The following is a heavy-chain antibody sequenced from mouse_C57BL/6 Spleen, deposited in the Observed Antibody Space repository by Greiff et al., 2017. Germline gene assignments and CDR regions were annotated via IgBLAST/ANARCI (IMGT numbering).Heavy chain of an antibody. V-gene: IGHV5-17*01. CDR1: GFTFSDYG. J-gene: IGHJ3*01. CDR2: ISRGSSTI. CDR3: AREGFAY. Sequence: EVMLVESGGGLVKPGGSLKLSCAASGFTFSDYGMHWVRQAPEKGLEWVAYISRGSSTIYYADPVKGRFTSSRDNAKNTLFLQMTSLGSEDTAMYYCAREGFAYWGQGTLVTVSA.